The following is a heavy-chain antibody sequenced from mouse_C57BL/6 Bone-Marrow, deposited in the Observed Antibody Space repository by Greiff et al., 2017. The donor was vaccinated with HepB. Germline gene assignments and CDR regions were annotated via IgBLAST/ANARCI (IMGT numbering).Heavy chain of an antibody. J-gene: IGHJ3*01. CDR2: IWGVGST. CDR3: ASSRQLRPFAY. CDR1: GFSFTSYG. V-gene: IGHV2-6*01. Sequence: QVQLQESGPGLVAPSQSLSITCTVSGFSFTSYGVDWVRQSPGKGLEWLGVIWGVGSTNYNSALKSRLSISKDNSKSQVFLKMNSLQTDDTAMYYCASSRQLRPFAYWGQGTLVTVSA. D-gene: IGHD3-2*02.